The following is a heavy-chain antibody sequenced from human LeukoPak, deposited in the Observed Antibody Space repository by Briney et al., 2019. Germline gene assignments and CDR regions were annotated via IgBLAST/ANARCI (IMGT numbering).Heavy chain of an antibody. CDR1: GFTVNSNY. Sequence: GGSQTLSCAASGFTVNSNYMSWVRQAPGKGLEWVSVVYSGDRTYYADSVKGRFTISRDDSTNTLYLLMNSLRAEDTAVYYCARGYLIDYWGQGTLVTVSS. CDR2: VYSGDRT. CDR3: ARGYLIDY. D-gene: IGHD1-26*01. J-gene: IGHJ4*01. V-gene: IGHV3-66*01.